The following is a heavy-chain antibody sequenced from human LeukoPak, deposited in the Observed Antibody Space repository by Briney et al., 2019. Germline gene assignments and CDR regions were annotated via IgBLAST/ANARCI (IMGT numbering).Heavy chain of an antibody. CDR2: IYYSGST. D-gene: IGHD3-10*01. J-gene: IGHJ4*02. CDR1: GGSISSYY. CDR3: ASLPQISGSLFDY. Sequence: SETLFLTCTVSGGSISSYYWSWIRQPPGKGLEWIGYIYYSGSTNYNPSLKSRVTISVDTSKNQFSLKLSSVTAADTAVYYCASLPQISGSLFDYWGQGTLVTVSS. V-gene: IGHV4-59*12.